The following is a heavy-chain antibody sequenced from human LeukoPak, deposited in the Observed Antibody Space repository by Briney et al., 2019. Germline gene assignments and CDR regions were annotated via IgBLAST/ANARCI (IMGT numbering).Heavy chain of an antibody. CDR1: GGSISSSSYY. Sequence: SETLSLTCTVSGGSISSSSYYWGWIRQPPGKGLEWIGSIYYSGSTYYNPSLKSRVTISVDTSKNQFSLKLSSVTAAETAVYYCARFIGIDYDYLGGGGARYFDYWGQGTLVTVSS. D-gene: IGHD5-12*01. J-gene: IGHJ4*02. CDR2: IYYSGST. CDR3: ARFIGIDYDYLGGGGARYFDY. V-gene: IGHV4-39*07.